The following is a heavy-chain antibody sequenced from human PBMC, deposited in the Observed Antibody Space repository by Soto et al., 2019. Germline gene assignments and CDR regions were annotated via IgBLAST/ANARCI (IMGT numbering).Heavy chain of an antibody. D-gene: IGHD3-10*01. V-gene: IGHV1-69*13. CDR1: GGTFRSYA. CDR2: IIPIFGTT. CDR3: ARGTRGFDY. J-gene: IGHJ4*02. Sequence: GASVKVSCKASGGTFRSYAISWVRRGPGQGLEWMGGIIPIFGTTNYAQKCQGRVTITADESTSTAYMELSSLRSEDTAVYYCARGTRGFDYWGQGTLVTVSS.